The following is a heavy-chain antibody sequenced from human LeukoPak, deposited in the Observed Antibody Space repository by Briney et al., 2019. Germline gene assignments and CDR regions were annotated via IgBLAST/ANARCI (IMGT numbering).Heavy chain of an antibody. V-gene: IGHV3-48*03. CDR2: ISSSGSTI. Sequence: AGGSLRLSCAASGFTFRSYEMNWVRQPPGKGLEWVSYISSSGSTIYYADSVKGRFTISRDNAKNSLYLQMNSLRAEDTAVYYCARDKLLWFGELCRFDYWGQGTLVTVSS. J-gene: IGHJ4*02. D-gene: IGHD3-10*01. CDR1: GFTFRSYE. CDR3: ARDKLLWFGELCRFDY.